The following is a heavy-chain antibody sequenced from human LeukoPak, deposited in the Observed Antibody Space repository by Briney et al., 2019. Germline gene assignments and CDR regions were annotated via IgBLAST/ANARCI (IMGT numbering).Heavy chain of an antibody. D-gene: IGHD2-21*02. CDR3: ARTLRGGDWYFDY. J-gene: IGHJ4*02. CDR2: ISAGGGST. CDR1: GFTFSSYA. Sequence: GGSLRLSCAASGFTFSSYAMSWVRQTPEKGLEWVSTISAGGGSTYYADSVKGLFSISSDNSKNTLYLRMNSLRADDTALYHCARTLRGGDWYFDYWGQGTLVTVSS. V-gene: IGHV3-23*01.